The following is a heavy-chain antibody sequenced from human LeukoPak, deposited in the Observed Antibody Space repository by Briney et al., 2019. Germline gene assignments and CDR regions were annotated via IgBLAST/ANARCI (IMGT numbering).Heavy chain of an antibody. Sequence: GGSLRLSCAASGFSFSSYAMTWARQAPGKGLEWVSAISGSGSNAYYADSVKGRFTISRDNSKNTLYLQMNSLRAEDTAIYYCANWVEGSLQYFDYWGQGALVTVSS. CDR2: ISGSGSNA. D-gene: IGHD3-10*01. CDR1: GFSFSSYA. J-gene: IGHJ4*02. V-gene: IGHV3-23*01. CDR3: ANWVEGSLQYFDY.